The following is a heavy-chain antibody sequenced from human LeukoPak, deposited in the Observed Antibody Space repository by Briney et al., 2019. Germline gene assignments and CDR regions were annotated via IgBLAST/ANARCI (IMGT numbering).Heavy chain of an antibody. CDR3: ARDLLGPTDYGSGSYYIYD. CDR1: GFTFSSYA. Sequence: GRSLRLSCAASGFTFSSYAMHWVRQAPGKGLEWVAVMSYDGSNKYYADSVKGRFTISRDNSKNTLYLQMNSLRAEDTAVYYCARDLLGPTDYGSGSYYIYDWGQGTLVTVSS. D-gene: IGHD3-10*01. J-gene: IGHJ4*02. CDR2: MSYDGSNK. V-gene: IGHV3-30*04.